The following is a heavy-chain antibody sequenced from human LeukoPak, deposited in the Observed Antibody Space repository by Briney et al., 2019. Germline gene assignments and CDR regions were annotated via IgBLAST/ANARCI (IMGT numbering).Heavy chain of an antibody. V-gene: IGHV1-2*06. CDR1: GYTFTGYY. J-gene: IGHJ4*02. Sequence: ASVKVSCKASGYTFTGYYMHWVRQAPGQGLEWMGRINPNSGGTNYAQKFQGRVTMTRDTSISTAYMELSSLRSEDTAVYYCARATTVTTYFDYWGQGTLVTVSS. CDR2: INPNSGGT. CDR3: ARATTVTTYFDY. D-gene: IGHD4-17*01.